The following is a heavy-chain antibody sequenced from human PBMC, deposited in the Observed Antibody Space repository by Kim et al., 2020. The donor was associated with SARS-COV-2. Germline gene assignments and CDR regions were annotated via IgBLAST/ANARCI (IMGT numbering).Heavy chain of an antibody. CDR2: IFYGGSI. V-gene: IGHV4-59*01. Sequence: SETLSLTCTASGGSISRYYWSWIRQPPGKGLEWIGYIFYGGSINYNPSLKSRVTISIDTSKNQISLKLSSVTAADTAVYYCASSITVVRGVSWFDPWGQGTLVTVSS. J-gene: IGHJ5*02. CDR1: GGSISRYY. D-gene: IGHD3-10*01. CDR3: ASSITVVRGVSWFDP.